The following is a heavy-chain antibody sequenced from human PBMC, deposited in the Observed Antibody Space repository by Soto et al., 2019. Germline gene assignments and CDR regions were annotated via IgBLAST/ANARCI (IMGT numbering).Heavy chain of an antibody. D-gene: IGHD6-13*01. CDR1: GGSIISSSYC. J-gene: IGHJ5*02. CDR3: ARQPGIAAASRFDP. Sequence: PSETLSLTCTVSGGSIISSSYCCVWIRQPPGKGLEWIGSIYYSGSTYYNPSLKSRVTISVDTSKNQFSLKLSSVTAADTAVYYCARQPGIAAASRFDPWGQGTLVTVSS. V-gene: IGHV4-39*01. CDR2: IYYSGST.